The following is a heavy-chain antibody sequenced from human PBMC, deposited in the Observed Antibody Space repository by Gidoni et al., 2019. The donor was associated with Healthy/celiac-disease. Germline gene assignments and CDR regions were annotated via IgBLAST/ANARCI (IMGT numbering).Heavy chain of an antibody. CDR1: GFTFSRDS. J-gene: IGHJ6*02. CDR2: IGSSSSYI. D-gene: IGHD1-20*01. Sequence: EVQLVESGGGLVKPGGSLRPSCAASGFTFSRDSMNWVRPAPGKGLEGVSCIGSSSSYIYYADSVKGRFTISRDNAKNSLYLQMNSLRAEDTAVYYCARVITGSSYYYYGMDVWGQGTTVTVSS. V-gene: IGHV3-21*01. CDR3: ARVITGSSYYYYGMDV.